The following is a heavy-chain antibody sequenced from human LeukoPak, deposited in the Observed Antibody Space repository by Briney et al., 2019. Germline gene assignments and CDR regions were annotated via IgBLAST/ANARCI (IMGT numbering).Heavy chain of an antibody. V-gene: IGHV1-18*01. D-gene: IGHD6-19*01. CDR1: GYTFTSYG. Sequence: TSVKVSCKASGYTFTSYGISWVRQAPGQGLEWMGWISAYNGNTNYAQKLQGRVTMTTDTSTSTAYMELRSLRSDDTAVYYCTRDLEQWLPRPGDYWGQGTLVTVSS. J-gene: IGHJ4*02. CDR3: TRDLEQWLPRPGDY. CDR2: ISAYNGNT.